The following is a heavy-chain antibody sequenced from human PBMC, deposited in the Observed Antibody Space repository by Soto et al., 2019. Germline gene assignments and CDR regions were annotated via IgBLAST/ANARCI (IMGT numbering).Heavy chain of an antibody. Sequence: ASVKVSCKASGYPFTRFAIHWVRQAPGQRLEWMGWLHAGSGDTKYSQKFQGRVTFTRDTSASTGYMELSGLTSEDTAIYYCARPCTGGTCFHLDYWGQGTQVTVSS. CDR3: ARPCTGGTCFHLDY. CDR1: GYPFTRFA. D-gene: IGHD2-8*02. J-gene: IGHJ4*02. CDR2: LHAGSGDT. V-gene: IGHV1-3*01.